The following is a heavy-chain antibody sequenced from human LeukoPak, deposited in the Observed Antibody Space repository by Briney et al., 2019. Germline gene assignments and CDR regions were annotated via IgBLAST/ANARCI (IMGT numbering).Heavy chain of an antibody. J-gene: IGHJ4*02. CDR3: AREGGFYRPLDY. D-gene: IGHD3-3*01. CDR2: VHLDGRT. Sequence: SGTLSLTCGVSGGSITTANWWTWVRQPPGKGLEWIGEVHLDGRTNYNPSLESRLTISVDLSENHISLRLTSVTAADTAVYYCAREGGFYRPLDYSGQGTLVTVSS. CDR1: GGSITTANW. V-gene: IGHV4-4*02.